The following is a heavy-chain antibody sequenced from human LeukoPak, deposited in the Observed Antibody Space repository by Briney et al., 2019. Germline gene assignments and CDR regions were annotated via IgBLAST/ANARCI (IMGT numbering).Heavy chain of an antibody. J-gene: IGHJ4*02. CDR3: ARESAYGSGSSFDY. Sequence: ASVKVSCKASGYTFTDYYMHWVRQAPGQGLEWMGWINPNSGGTNYAQKFQGRVTMTRDTSISTAYMELSRLRSDDTAVYYCARESAYGSGSSFDYWGQGTLVTVSS. D-gene: IGHD3-10*01. CDR1: GYTFTDYY. V-gene: IGHV1-2*02. CDR2: INPNSGGT.